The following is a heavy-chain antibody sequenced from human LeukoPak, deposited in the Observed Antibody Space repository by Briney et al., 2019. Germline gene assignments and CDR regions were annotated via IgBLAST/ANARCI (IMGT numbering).Heavy chain of an antibody. J-gene: IGHJ4*02. Sequence: PGGSLRLSCAASGFTFSSYGMHWVRQAPGKGLEWVAFIRYDGSNKYYADSVKGRFTISRDNSKNTLYLQMNSLRAEDTAVYYCARALYYYDNSGYYLDCWGQGTLVTVSS. CDR3: ARALYYYDNSGYYLDC. CDR1: GFTFSSYG. D-gene: IGHD3-22*01. V-gene: IGHV3-30*02. CDR2: IRYDGSNK.